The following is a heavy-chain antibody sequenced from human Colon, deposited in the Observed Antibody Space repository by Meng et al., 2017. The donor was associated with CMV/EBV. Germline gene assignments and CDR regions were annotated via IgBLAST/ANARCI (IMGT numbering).Heavy chain of an antibody. V-gene: IGHV3-21*01. CDR1: GFTFSSYS. CDR3: ARDGAPVITHLNWFDP. D-gene: IGHD4-23*01. Sequence: GESLKISCAASGFTFSSYSLNWVRQAPGKGLEWVSSISSSSSSIYYADSVKGRFTISRDNAKSSLYLQMNSLRAEDTAVYYCARDGAPVITHLNWFDPWGQGTTVTVSS. CDR2: ISSSSSSI. J-gene: IGHJ5*02.